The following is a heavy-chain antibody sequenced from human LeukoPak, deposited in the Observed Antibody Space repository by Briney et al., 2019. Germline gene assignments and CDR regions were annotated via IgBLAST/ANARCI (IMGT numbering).Heavy chain of an antibody. CDR1: GYTFTTYA. Sequence: GASVKVPCKASGYTFTTYAMHWVRQAPGQRLEWMGWINAGNGNTKYSQKFQGRVTITRDTSASTAYMELSSLRSEDTAVYYCASRRQYCSTTSCSATFDIWGQGTMVTVSS. CDR3: ASRRQYCSTTSCSATFDI. D-gene: IGHD2-2*01. V-gene: IGHV1-3*01. CDR2: INAGNGNT. J-gene: IGHJ3*02.